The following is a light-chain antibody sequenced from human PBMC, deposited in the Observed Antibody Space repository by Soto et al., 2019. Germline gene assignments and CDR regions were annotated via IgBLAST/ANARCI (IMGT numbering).Light chain of an antibody. CDR1: QDIDSS. Sequence: DVQMTQSPTSLSASVGDRVTITCRATQDIDSSLAWFQQRPGRAPKALIYAASNLQRGVPDRFSGRVGVSKTEFTLTINIVQSEDFGIYYCQQYKTYPYTFGPGTRLDIK. V-gene: IGKV1-16*01. CDR2: AAS. J-gene: IGKJ2*01. CDR3: QQYKTYPYT.